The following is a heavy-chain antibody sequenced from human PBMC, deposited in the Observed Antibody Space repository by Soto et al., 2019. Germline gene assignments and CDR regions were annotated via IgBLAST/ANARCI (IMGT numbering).Heavy chain of an antibody. V-gene: IGHV3-66*01. CDR2: IYSGGST. D-gene: IGHD3-22*01. CDR1: GFTVSSNY. J-gene: IGHJ4*02. CDR3: ARTPNYYDSSGYPYGAY. Sequence: GGSLRLSCAASGFTVSSNYMSWVRQAPGKGLEWVSVIYSGGSTYYADSVKGRFIISRDNSKNTLYLQMNSLRAEDTAVYYCARTPNYYDSSGYPYGAYWGQGTLVTVSS.